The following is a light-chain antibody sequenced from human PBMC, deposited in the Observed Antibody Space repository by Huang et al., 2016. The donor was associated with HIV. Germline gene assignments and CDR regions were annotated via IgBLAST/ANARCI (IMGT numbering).Light chain of an antibody. V-gene: IGKV3-15*01. Sequence: DIVMTQSPATLSVSPGERATLSCRASQRVSSYLAWYQQKPGQSPRLLIYDSSTRATGIPARFTGSGSGTEFTLTISSLQSEDFAVYYCQQYTSWPRTFGQGTKVEIK. CDR3: QQYTSWPRT. J-gene: IGKJ1*01. CDR1: QRVSSY. CDR2: DSS.